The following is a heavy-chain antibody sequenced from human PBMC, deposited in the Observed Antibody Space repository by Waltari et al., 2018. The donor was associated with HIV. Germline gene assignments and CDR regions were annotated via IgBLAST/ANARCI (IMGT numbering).Heavy chain of an antibody. CDR1: GFTFSNYG. J-gene: IGHJ6*02. CDR3: VKEHQYSHSWYSYYGMDV. Sequence: EVQVLESGGALVQPGGSLRLSCAASGFTFSNYGMSWVRQAPGKGLEWVSTIRGSGGSTHYADSVKGRFTVSRDNSKNTLYLQMNSLRAEDTAVYFCVKEHQYSHSWYSYYGMDVWGQGTTVTVSS. CDR2: IRGSGGST. V-gene: IGHV3-23*01. D-gene: IGHD6-13*01.